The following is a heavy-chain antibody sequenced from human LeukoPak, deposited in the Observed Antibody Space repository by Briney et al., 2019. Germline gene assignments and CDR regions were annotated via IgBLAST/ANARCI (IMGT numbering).Heavy chain of an antibody. J-gene: IGHJ4*02. CDR1: GGSIKNYY. CDR2: IYYTGST. D-gene: IGHD2-2*01. Sequence: SETLSLTCTVSGGSIKNYYWIWIRQPPGKGLEWIGYIYYTGSTNYNPSLKSRLTISIDTSKNQFSLELSSVTAADTAVYYCASPLGYCSSTNCYGDYWGQGTLVTVSS. CDR3: ASPLGYCSSTNCYGDY. V-gene: IGHV4-59*08.